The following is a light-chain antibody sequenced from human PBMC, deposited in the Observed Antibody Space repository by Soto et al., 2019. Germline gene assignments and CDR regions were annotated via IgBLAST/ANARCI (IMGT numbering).Light chain of an antibody. Sequence: DIQLTQSQAFLSASVGDRVTITCRASQDVSRYLAWYQQKPGKAPNLLIYAASTLRSGVPSRFSGSGSETEFTLTISSLQPEDFATYYCQQLNSYLFAFGPGTKVDIK. J-gene: IGKJ3*01. CDR1: QDVSRY. CDR3: QQLNSYLFA. V-gene: IGKV1-9*01. CDR2: AAS.